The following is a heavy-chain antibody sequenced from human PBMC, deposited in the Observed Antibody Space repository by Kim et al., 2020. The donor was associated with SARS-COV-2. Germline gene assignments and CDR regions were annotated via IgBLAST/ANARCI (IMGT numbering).Heavy chain of an antibody. D-gene: IGHD6-13*01. CDR3: AGLGGSSWQFDY. V-gene: IGHV3-21*04. Sequence: YDGDTVKGRFTISRDNAKNSLYLQMNSLRAEDTAVYYCAGLGGSSWQFDYWGQGTLVTVSS. J-gene: IGHJ4*02.